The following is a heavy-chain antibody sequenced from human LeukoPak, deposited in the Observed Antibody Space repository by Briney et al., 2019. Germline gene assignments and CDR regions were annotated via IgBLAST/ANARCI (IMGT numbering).Heavy chain of an antibody. CDR2: IIPIFGTA. J-gene: IGHJ4*02. CDR3: ARNFDSSGYYFGY. Sequence: AASVTVSCKASGGTFSSYAISWVRQAPGQGLEWMGGIIPIFGTANYAQKFPGRVTITADESTSTAYMELSSLRSEDTAVYYCARNFDSSGYYFGYWGQGTLVTVSS. D-gene: IGHD3-22*01. V-gene: IGHV1-69*01. CDR1: GGTFSSYA.